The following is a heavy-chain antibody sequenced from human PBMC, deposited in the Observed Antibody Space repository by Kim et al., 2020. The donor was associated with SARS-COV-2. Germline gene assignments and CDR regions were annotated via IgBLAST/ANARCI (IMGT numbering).Heavy chain of an antibody. Sequence: GGSLRLSCAASGFTFSSYAMSWVRQAPGKGLEWVSAISGSGGSTYYADSVKGRFTISRDNSKNTLYLQMNSLRAEDTAVYYCAKKGPDSSSSYWYFGLWGRGTLVTVSS. J-gene: IGHJ2*01. V-gene: IGHV3-23*01. D-gene: IGHD6-6*01. CDR1: GFTFSSYA. CDR3: AKKGPDSSSSYWYFGL. CDR2: ISGSGGST.